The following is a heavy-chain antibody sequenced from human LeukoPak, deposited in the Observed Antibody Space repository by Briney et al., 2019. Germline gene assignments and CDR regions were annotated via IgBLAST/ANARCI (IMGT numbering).Heavy chain of an antibody. CDR1: GVTFSSYA. CDR2: ISGSGGST. J-gene: IGHJ4*02. V-gene: IGHV3-23*01. Sequence: PGGSLRLSCAAYGVTFSSYAMSWVRQAPGKGLEWVSAISGSGGSTYYADSVKGRFAISRDNSRDTLYLQMNSLRAEDTAVYYCAKGYYDYVWGSYYFDYWGQGTLVTVSS. D-gene: IGHD3-16*01. CDR3: AKGYYDYVWGSYYFDY.